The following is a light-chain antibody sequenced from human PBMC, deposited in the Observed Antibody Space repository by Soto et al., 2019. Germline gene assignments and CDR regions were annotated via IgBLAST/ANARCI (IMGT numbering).Light chain of an antibody. V-gene: IGKV3-11*01. CDR1: QSVSTY. CDR3: QQRSNWPPTWT. CDR2: DAS. J-gene: IGKJ1*01. Sequence: EIVLTQSPATLSLSPGQRATFSCRASQSVSTYLAWYQQKPGQAPRLLIYDASTRATGIPARFSGSGSGTDFTLTISSLEPEDFAVYYCQQRSNWPPTWTFGQGTKVEIK.